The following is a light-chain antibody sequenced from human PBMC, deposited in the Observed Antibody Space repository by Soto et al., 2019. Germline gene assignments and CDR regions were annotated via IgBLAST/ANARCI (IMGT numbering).Light chain of an antibody. Sequence: DIQMTQSPSSLSASVGDIVTITCRASQSISSYLNWYQQKPGKAPKLQIYAASSLQSGVPSRCSGSGSGTDFTLTISSLQPEDFATYYCQESYSTLYTFGQGTKLEIK. CDR3: QESYSTLYT. CDR2: AAS. J-gene: IGKJ2*01. V-gene: IGKV1-39*01. CDR1: QSISSY.